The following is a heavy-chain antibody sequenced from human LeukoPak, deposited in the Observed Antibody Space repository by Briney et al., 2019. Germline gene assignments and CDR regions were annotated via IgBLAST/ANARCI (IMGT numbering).Heavy chain of an antibody. D-gene: IGHD3-22*01. CDR1: GYTFTGYY. CDR3: ARDTLVSYYDSSGYHDY. V-gene: IGHV1-2*02. J-gene: IGHJ4*02. Sequence: ASVKVSCKASGYTFTGYYMHWVRQARGQGLEWMGWINPNSGGTNYAQKLQGRVTMTTDTSTSTAYMELRSLRSDDTAVYYCARDTLVSYYDSSGYHDYWGQGTLVTVSS. CDR2: INPNSGGT.